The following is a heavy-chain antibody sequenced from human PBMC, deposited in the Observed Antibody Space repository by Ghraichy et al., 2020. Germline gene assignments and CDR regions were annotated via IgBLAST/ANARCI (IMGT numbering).Heavy chain of an antibody. CDR2: ISSNGGST. V-gene: IGHV3-64*01. J-gene: IGHJ4*02. Sequence: GESLNISCAASGFTFSSYAMHWVRQAPGKGLEYVSAISSNGGSTYYANSVKGRFTISRDNSKNTLYLQMGSLRAEDMAVYYCARTDTAMVKGALDLWGQGTLVTVSS. CDR1: GFTFSSYA. CDR3: ARTDTAMVKGALDL. D-gene: IGHD5-18*01.